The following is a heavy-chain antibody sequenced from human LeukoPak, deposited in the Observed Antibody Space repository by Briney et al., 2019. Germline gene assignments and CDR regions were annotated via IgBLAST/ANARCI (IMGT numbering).Heavy chain of an antibody. J-gene: IGHJ4*02. Sequence: PGGSLRLSCAASGFTFSNYGMHWVRQAPGKGLEWVALIWYDGSNKYYADSVKGRFTISRDDSRKALYLQMNSLRADDTAVYYCGRIPLGGETVDYWGQGTLVTVSS. CDR1: GFTFSNYG. D-gene: IGHD3-16*01. CDR3: GRIPLGGETVDY. V-gene: IGHV3-33*08. CDR2: IWYDGSNK.